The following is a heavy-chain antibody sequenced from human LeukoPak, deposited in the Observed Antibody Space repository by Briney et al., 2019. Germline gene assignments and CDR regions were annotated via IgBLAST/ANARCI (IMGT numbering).Heavy chain of an antibody. J-gene: IGHJ4*02. CDR2: ISFDGSRE. V-gene: IGHV3-33*05. D-gene: IGHD2-15*01. CDR1: GFAFSSYA. Sequence: GRSLRLSCAASGFAFSSYAIHWVRQAPGKGLEWVAAISFDGSREYYADSVKGQITISRDNSKNTLNLQMNSLRAEDTAVYYCARDIWEVAAGARLDYWGQGTLVTVSS. CDR3: ARDIWEVAAGARLDY.